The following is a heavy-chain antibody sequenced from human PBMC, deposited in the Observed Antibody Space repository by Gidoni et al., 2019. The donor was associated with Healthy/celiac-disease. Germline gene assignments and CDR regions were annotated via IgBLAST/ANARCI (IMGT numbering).Heavy chain of an antibody. CDR3: ARGQWLVRFFDY. CDR2: INHSGST. CDR1: GGSFSGYY. J-gene: IGHJ4*02. V-gene: IGHV4-34*01. Sequence: HVQLQQWGAGLLKTSETLSLTCAVYGGSFSGYYWSWIRQPPAKGLEWIGEINHSGSTNYNPALKSRVTIAGDTSKNQFSLKLSSWTAADTAVYYCARGQWLVRFFDYWGQGTLVTVSS. D-gene: IGHD6-19*01.